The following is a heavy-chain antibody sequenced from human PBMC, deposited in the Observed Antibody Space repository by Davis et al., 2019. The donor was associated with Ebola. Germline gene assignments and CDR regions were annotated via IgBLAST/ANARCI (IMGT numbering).Heavy chain of an antibody. CDR1: GFNFNTFS. Sequence: GESLKISCAASGFNFNTFSMNWVRQPPGKGLEWVSYISSDSTGIYYADSVKDRFTISRDNAKNSLYLQMNSLRAEDTAVYYCATKQGDYWGQGTLVTVSS. V-gene: IGHV3-48*04. J-gene: IGHJ4*02. CDR2: ISSDSTGI. CDR3: ATKQGDY.